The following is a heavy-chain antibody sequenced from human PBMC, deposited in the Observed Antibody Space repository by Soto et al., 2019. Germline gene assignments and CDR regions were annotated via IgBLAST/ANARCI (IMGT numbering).Heavy chain of an antibody. CDR1: GASISSGDSY. CDR3: ARASLAYYYAMDV. D-gene: IGHD2-15*01. Sequence: SETLSLTCSVSGASISSGDSYWSWVRQPPGKGLEWIGYIYYSGSTYYSPSLKSRLTISVDTSKNQFSLKLPSVTAADTAVYFCARASLAYYYAMDVWGQGTTVTVSS. V-gene: IGHV4-30-4*01. J-gene: IGHJ6*02. CDR2: IYYSGST.